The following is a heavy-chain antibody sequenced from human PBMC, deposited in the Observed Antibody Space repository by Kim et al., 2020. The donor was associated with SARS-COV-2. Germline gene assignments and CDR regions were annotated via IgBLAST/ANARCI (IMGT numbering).Heavy chain of an antibody. D-gene: IGHD3-16*01. CDR3: SGKSYVANYYYYYYG. J-gene: IGHJ6*01. CDR1: EFIFSNYE. V-gene: IGHV3-48*03. Sequence: GGSLRLSCVASEFIFSNYELNWVRLAPGKGLEWVSYINDIGETNHYADSVKGRFTVTRDDTKNSQFLLKDSRGGEDTAYYYGSGKSYVANYYYYYYG. CDR2: INDIGETN.